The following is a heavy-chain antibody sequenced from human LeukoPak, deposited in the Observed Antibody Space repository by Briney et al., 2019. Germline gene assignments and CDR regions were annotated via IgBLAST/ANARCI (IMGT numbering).Heavy chain of an antibody. V-gene: IGHV3-30*04. CDR3: ARDSDYYDSSGYYGEYFQH. Sequence: PGGSLRLSCAASGFTFSSYAMHWVRQAPGKGLEWVAVISYDGSNKYYADSVKGRFTISRDNSKNTLYLQMNSLRAEDTAVYYCARDSDYYDSSGYYGEYFQHWGQGTLVTVSS. CDR1: GFTFSSYA. J-gene: IGHJ1*01. CDR2: ISYDGSNK. D-gene: IGHD3-22*01.